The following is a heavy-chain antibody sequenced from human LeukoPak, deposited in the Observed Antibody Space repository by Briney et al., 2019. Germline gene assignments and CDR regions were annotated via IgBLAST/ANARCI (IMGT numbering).Heavy chain of an antibody. Sequence: GGSLRLSCIVSGFTFSTYDMHWVRQAPGKGLEWVAVIWSDGSNKYYKDSVKGRFTISGDNAKNSLYLQMNSLRAEDTALYYCAKEAWIQLWFPFDYWGQGTLVTVSS. CDR2: IWSDGSNK. CDR1: GFTFSTYD. V-gene: IGHV3-33*03. J-gene: IGHJ4*02. D-gene: IGHD5-18*01. CDR3: AKEAWIQLWFPFDY.